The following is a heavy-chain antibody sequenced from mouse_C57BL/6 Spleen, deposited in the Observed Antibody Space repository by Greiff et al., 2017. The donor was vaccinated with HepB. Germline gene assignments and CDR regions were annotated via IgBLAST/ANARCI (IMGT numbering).Heavy chain of an antibody. CDR3: AKRRRDYYAMDY. J-gene: IGHJ4*01. CDR2: ISSGSSTI. CDR1: GFTFSDYG. Sequence: VQLKESGGGLVKPGGSLKLSCAASGFTFSDYGMHWVRQAPEKGLEWVAYISSGSSTIYYADTVKGRFTISRDNAKNTLFLQMTSLRSEDTAMYYCAKRRRDYYAMDYWGQGTSVTVAS. V-gene: IGHV5-17*01.